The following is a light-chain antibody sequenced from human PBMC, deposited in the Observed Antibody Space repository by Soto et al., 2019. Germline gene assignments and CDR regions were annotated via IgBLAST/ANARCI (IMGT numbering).Light chain of an antibody. CDR3: SSYTSSSTPYV. CDR2: GVT. CDR1: SSDVGGYNY. J-gene: IGLJ1*01. V-gene: IGLV2-14*01. Sequence: QSALTQPASVSGSPGQSITISCTGTSSDVGGYNYVSWYQQHPGKAPKLMIYGVTKRPSGVSNRFSGSKSGNTASLTISGLQAEDEADYYCSSYTSSSTPYVFGTGTKLTAL.